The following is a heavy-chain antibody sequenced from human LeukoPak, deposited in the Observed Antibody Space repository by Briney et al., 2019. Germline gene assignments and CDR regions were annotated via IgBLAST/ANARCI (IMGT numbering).Heavy chain of an antibody. CDR3: AKNGSVRVSGFFDY. V-gene: IGHV3-30*02. D-gene: IGHD2-8*01. J-gene: IGHJ4*02. Sequence: GGSLRLSCAASSFTFSVFGMHWVRQAPGKGLEWVAFIRYDGSNKYFADSVKGRFTISRENSKNTLYLQRNGLRTEDTAVYYCAKNGSVRVSGFFDYWGQGTLVTVSS. CDR2: IRYDGSNK. CDR1: SFTFSVFG.